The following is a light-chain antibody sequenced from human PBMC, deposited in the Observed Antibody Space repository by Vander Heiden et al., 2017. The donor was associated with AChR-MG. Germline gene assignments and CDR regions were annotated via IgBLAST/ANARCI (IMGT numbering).Light chain of an antibody. CDR3: QQYGSSPRT. V-gene: IGKV3-20*01. J-gene: IGKJ1*01. CDR2: GAS. CDR1: QSVRSSY. Sequence: EIVLTQSPGTLSLSPGERATLPCRASQSVRSSYLAWYQQKPGQAPRLLIYGASSRATGIPDRFSGSGSGTDFTLTISRLEPEDFAVYYWQQYGSSPRTFGQGTKVEIK.